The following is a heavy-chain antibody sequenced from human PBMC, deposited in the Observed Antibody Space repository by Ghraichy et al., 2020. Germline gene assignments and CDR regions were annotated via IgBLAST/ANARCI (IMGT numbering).Heavy chain of an antibody. J-gene: IGHJ4*02. V-gene: IGHV3-53*01. CDR1: GFTVSSNY. Sequence: GGSLRLSCAASGFTVSSNYMSWVRQAPGKGLEWVSVIYSGGSTYYADSVKGRFTISRDNSKNTLYLQMNSLRAEDTAVYYCAKVFPTTVVGANFDYWGQGTLVTVSS. D-gene: IGHD4-23*01. CDR3: AKVFPTTVVGANFDY. CDR2: IYSGGST.